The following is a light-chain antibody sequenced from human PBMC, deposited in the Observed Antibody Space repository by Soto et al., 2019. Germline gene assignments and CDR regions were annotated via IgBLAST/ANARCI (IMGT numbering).Light chain of an antibody. CDR3: SSYTSSSTYV. Sequence: QSALTQPASVSGSPGQSITISCTGTSSDVGDYNYVSWYQQHPGKAPKLMIFDVSNRPSGVSNRFSGSKSGNTASLTISGLQAEDEAEYYCSSYTSSSTYVFGTGTKGHRP. CDR1: SSDVGDYNY. J-gene: IGLJ1*01. V-gene: IGLV2-14*01. CDR2: DVS.